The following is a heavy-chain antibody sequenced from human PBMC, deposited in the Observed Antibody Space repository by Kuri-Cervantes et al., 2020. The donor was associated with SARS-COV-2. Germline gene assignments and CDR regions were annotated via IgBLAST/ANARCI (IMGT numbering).Heavy chain of an antibody. D-gene: IGHD2-2*01. CDR2: IYHSGST. V-gene: IGHV4-38-2*01. CDR3: ARQDLLDCSSTSCSFDAFDI. CDR1: GYSISSGYY. Sequence: SQTLSLTCAVSGYSISSGYYWGWIRQPPGKGLEWIAIIYHSGSTYYNPSLKSRVTISLDTSKNQFSLKLSSVTAADTAVYYCARQDLLDCSSTSCSFDAFDIWGQGTMVTVSS. J-gene: IGHJ3*02.